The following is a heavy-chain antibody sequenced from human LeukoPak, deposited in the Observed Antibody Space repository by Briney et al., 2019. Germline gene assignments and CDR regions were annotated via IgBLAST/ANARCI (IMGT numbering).Heavy chain of an antibody. CDR2: ISWNGGFM. CDR1: GFKFDAYA. V-gene: IGHV3-9*01. Sequence: GGSLRLSCAASGFKFDAYAIHWVRQPPGKGLEWVSIISWNGGFMDYADSVKGRFTISRDNVQNSVYLDMNSLRPEDTAFYFCAKVRGTYSSVFYFDSWGRGTLVTVSS. D-gene: IGHD6-25*01. J-gene: IGHJ4*02. CDR3: AKVRGTYSSVFYFDS.